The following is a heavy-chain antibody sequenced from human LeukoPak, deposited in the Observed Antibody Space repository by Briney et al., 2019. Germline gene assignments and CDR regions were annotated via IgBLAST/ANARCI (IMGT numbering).Heavy chain of an antibody. D-gene: IGHD6-19*01. CDR1: GFAFSFYA. Sequence: GGSLRLSCAASGFAFSFYAMSWLRQPPGKGLEWISTINANSGTTSYAASVRGRFTISRDNSKNTLYLQVNSLRADDTAVYYCAKPISGGLAVTSDWFDPWGQGTLVVVSS. V-gene: IGHV3-23*01. CDR2: INANSGTT. CDR3: AKPISGGLAVTSDWFDP. J-gene: IGHJ5*01.